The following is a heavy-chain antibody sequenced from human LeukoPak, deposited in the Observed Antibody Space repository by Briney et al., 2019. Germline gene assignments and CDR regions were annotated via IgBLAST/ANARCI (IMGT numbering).Heavy chain of an antibody. CDR1: GYTFTSYA. J-gene: IGHJ4*02. CDR2: INAGNGNT. CDR3: ARVRSYYGSGASDY. V-gene: IGHV1-3*01. D-gene: IGHD3-10*01. Sequence: ASVKVSCKASGYTFTSYAMHWVRQDPGQRLEWMGWINAGNGNTKYSQKFQGRVTITRDTSASTAYMELSSLRSEDTAVYYCARVRSYYGSGASDYWGQGTLVTASS.